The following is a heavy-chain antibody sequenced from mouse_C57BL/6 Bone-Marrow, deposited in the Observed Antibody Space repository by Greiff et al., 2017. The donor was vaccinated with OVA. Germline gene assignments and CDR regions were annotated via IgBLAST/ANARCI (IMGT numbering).Heavy chain of an antibody. Sequence: DVQLQESGPGLVKPSQTVFLTCTVTGISITTGNYRWSWIRQFPGNKLEWIGYIYYSGTITYNPSLTSRTTITRDTPKNQFFLEMNSLTAEDTATYYCARDGDYGSTWYFDVWGTGTTVTGSS. CDR1: GISITTGNYR. CDR2: IYYSGTI. V-gene: IGHV3-5*01. J-gene: IGHJ1*03. CDR3: ARDGDYGSTWYFDV. D-gene: IGHD1-1*01.